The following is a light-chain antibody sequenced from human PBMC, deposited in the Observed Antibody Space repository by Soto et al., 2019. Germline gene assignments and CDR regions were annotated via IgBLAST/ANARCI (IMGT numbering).Light chain of an antibody. Sequence: SYELTQPFSVSVALGQTARITCGGNYIASRNVHWYQQKPGQAPVLVIYRDNNRPSGLPERFSGSNSGNTATLTISRAQAGDEADYYCQVWDSSTYVVFGGGTKLTVL. CDR3: QVWDSSTYVV. V-gene: IGLV3-9*01. CDR2: RDN. CDR1: YIASRN. J-gene: IGLJ3*02.